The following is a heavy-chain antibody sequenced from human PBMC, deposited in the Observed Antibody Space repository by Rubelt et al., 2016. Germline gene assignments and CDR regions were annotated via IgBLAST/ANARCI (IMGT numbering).Heavy chain of an antibody. D-gene: IGHD2-2*01. CDR2: IIPILGIA. Sequence: QVQLVQSGAEVKKPGSSVKVSCKASGGTFSSYAISWVRQAPGQGLEWMGRIIPILGIANYAQKFQGRVTITADNSTSTAYIELSSLGSEDTAVYYCARPTSGIVVVPAATPYWYYGMDVWGQGTTVTVSS. V-gene: IGHV1-69*04. CDR3: ARPTSGIVVVPAATPYWYYGMDV. CDR1: GGTFSSYA. J-gene: IGHJ6*02.